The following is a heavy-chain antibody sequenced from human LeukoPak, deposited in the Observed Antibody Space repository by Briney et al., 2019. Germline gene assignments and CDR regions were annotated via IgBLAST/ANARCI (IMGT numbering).Heavy chain of an antibody. CDR1: GGSISGYY. CDR3: ARGLADCSGGSCIGSGYYYYYYMDV. Sequence: SETLSLTCTVSGGSISGYYWSWIRQPAGKGLEWIGRIYTSGSTNYNPSLKSRVTMSVDTSKNQFSLKLSSVTAADTAVYYCARGLADCSGGSCIGSGYYYYYYMDVWGNGTTVTVSS. V-gene: IGHV4-4*07. J-gene: IGHJ6*03. CDR2: IYTSGST. D-gene: IGHD2-15*01.